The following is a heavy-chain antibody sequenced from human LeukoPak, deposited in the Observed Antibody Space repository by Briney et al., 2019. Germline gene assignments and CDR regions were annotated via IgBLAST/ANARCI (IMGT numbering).Heavy chain of an antibody. D-gene: IGHD3-9*01. CDR2: IYYSRST. CDR1: GGSIRSTDYY. V-gene: IGHV4-39*01. Sequence: SETLSLTCTVSGGSIRSTDYYWGWVRQPPGKGLEWIGSIYYSRSTYYNPSLKSRVTISVDTSKNQFSLKLSSVTAADTAVYYCTRTLYDILTASYFGSSQLFDAWGQGTLVTASS. J-gene: IGHJ4*02. CDR3: TRTLYDILTASYFGSSQLFDA.